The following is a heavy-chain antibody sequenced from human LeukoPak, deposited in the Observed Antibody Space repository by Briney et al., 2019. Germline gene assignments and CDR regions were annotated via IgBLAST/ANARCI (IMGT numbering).Heavy chain of an antibody. D-gene: IGHD1-14*01. Sequence: GRSLRLSCAPSGFTFDNYAMSWVRQAPGKGLEWVSTISGSGGTTYYADSVRGRFTISRDNSKNTLYLQMNSLRVDDTAVYYCARGVEPLAANTLAYWGQGTLVTVSS. V-gene: IGHV3-23*01. J-gene: IGHJ4*02. CDR1: GFTFDNYA. CDR3: ARGVEPLAANTLAY. CDR2: ISGSGGTT.